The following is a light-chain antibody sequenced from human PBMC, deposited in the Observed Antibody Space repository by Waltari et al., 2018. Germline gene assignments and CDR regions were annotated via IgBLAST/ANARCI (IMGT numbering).Light chain of an antibody. Sequence: DVVMTQSPDSLAVSLGERDTINCTSSQSLLYTSNNKNDLAWYQQKPGQPPKILIYWASIRESGVPDRFSGSGSGTDFTLTISGLQAEDVASYFCLQYLHTPRTFGQGTKVEIK. V-gene: IGKV4-1*01. CDR3: LQYLHTPRT. CDR2: WAS. CDR1: QSLLYTSNNKND. J-gene: IGKJ1*01.